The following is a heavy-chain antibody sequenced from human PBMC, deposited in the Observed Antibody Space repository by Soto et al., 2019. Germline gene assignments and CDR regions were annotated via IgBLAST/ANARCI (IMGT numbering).Heavy chain of an antibody. CDR3: ASEVDIAVAGTDFDY. D-gene: IGHD6-19*01. Sequence: GGSLRLSCAAFGFTFSSYGMHWVRQAPGKGLEWVAVISYDGSNKYYADSVKGRFTISRDNSKNTLYLQMNSLRAEDTAVYYCASEVDIAVAGTDFDYWGQGTLVTVSS. CDR1: GFTFSSYG. V-gene: IGHV3-30*03. CDR2: ISYDGSNK. J-gene: IGHJ4*02.